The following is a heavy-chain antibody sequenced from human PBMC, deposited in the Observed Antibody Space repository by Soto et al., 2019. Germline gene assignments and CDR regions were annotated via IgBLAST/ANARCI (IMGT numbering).Heavy chain of an antibody. CDR1: GFTFSSYS. Sequence: EVQLVESGGGLVKPGGSLRLSCAASGFTFSSYSMNWVRQAPGKGLEWVSSISSSSSYIYCADSVKGRFTISRDNAKNSLYLQMNSLRAEDTAVYYCARGYREVYYYYMDVWGKGTTVTVSS. V-gene: IGHV3-21*01. D-gene: IGHD1-1*01. J-gene: IGHJ6*03. CDR2: ISSSSSYI. CDR3: ARGYREVYYYYMDV.